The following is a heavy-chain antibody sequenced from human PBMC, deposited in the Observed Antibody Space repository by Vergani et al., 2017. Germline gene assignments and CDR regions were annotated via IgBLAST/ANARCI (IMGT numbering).Heavy chain of an antibody. D-gene: IGHD5-24*01. V-gene: IGHV3-23*04. Sequence: VQLVESGGGLVKPGGSLRLSCAASGFTFSDYYMSWIRQAPGKGLEWVSAISGSGGSTYYADSVKGRFTISRDNSKNTLYLQMNSLRAEDTAVYYCAKGRDGYMYYFDYWGQGTLVTVSS. J-gene: IGHJ4*02. CDR1: GFTFSDYY. CDR3: AKGRDGYMYYFDY. CDR2: ISGSGGST.